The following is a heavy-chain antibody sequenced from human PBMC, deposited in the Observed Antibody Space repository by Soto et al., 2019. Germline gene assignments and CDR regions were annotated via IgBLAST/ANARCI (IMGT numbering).Heavy chain of an antibody. CDR3: ARRTYGANWYFDL. Sequence: QVQLQESGPGLVKPSQTLSLTCSVSGGSISSGDYYWSWIRQPPGKGLEWIGYIYYSGNTYYNPSLESRVTLPVDTSTNQFSLKLSSVTAADTAVYYCARRTYGANWYFDLWGRGTLVTVSS. CDR2: IYYSGNT. J-gene: IGHJ2*01. D-gene: IGHD4-17*01. V-gene: IGHV4-30-4*01. CDR1: GGSISSGDYY.